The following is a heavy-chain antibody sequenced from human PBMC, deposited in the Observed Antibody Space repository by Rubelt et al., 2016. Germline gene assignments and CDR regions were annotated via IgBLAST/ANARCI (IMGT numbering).Heavy chain of an antibody. CDR3: ARSGAGQVDY. CDR2: NNHSGST. V-gene: IGHV4-34*01. D-gene: IGHD6-13*01. Sequence: QVQLQQWGAGLLKPSETLSLTCAVYGGSFSGYYWSWIRQPPGKGLEWIGENNHSGSTNYNPSLKSRVTISVDTSKNQFSLKLSSVTAADTAVYYCARSGAGQVDYWGQGTLVTVSS. J-gene: IGHJ4*02. CDR1: GGSFSGYY.